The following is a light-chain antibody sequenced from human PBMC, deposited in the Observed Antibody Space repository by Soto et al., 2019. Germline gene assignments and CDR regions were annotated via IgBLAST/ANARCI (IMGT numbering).Light chain of an antibody. CDR1: QSLLNSNGNNY. V-gene: IGKV2-28*01. J-gene: IGKJ1*01. Sequence: DIVMIQFPLSLPVTPGEPASISCTSSQSLLNSNGNNYLDWYLQKPGQSPQLLIHLGSKRASGVTDRFSARGSGTSFTLKISRVEAEDVGVYYCMQALRNPWTFGHGTQVEIK. CDR2: LGS. CDR3: MQALRNPWT.